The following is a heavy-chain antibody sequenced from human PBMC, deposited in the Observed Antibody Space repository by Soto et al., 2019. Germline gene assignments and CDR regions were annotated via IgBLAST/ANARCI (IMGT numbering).Heavy chain of an antibody. D-gene: IGHD5-18*01. J-gene: IGHJ6*03. CDR1: GGSFSGYY. CDR2: INHSGST. V-gene: IGHV4-34*01. CDR3: ARSRSYSFSWATYYYYYYLYF. Sequence: PSETLSLTCAVYGGSFSGYYWSWIRQPPGKGLEWIGEINHSGSTNYNPSLKSRVTISVDTSKNQFSLKLSSVTAADTAVYYCARSRSYSFSWATYYYYYYLYFWGKGSTVTVSS.